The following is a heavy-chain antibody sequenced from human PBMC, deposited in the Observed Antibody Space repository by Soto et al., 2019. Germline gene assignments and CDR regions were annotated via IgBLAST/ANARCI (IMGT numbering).Heavy chain of an antibody. CDR2: INAGNGNT. CDR1: GYTFTTYA. V-gene: IGHV1-3*01. J-gene: IGHJ4*02. D-gene: IGHD3-3*01. CDR3: ARASGYYFFDY. Sequence: QVQLVQSGAEVKKPGASVKVSCKASGYTFTTYAMHWVRQAPGQRLEWMGWINAGNGNTKYSQKFQGRVTITRDTSASTAYMELSSLRSEDTAVYYCARASGYYFFDYWGQGTLVTVSS.